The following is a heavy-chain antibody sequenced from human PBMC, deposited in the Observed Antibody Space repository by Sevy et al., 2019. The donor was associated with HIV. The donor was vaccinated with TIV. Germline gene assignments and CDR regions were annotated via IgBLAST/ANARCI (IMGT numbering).Heavy chain of an antibody. J-gene: IGHJ4*02. CDR3: ARDPRITIFGVVIWGKFDY. D-gene: IGHD3-3*01. CDR1: GYTFTSYG. V-gene: IGHV1-18*01. CDR2: ISAYNGNT. Sequence: ASVKVSCKASGYTFTSYGISWVRQAPGQGLEWMGWISAYNGNTNYAQKLQGRVTMTTDTSTSPAYMELGSLRSDETAVYYCARDPRITIFGVVIWGKFDYWGQGTLVTVSS.